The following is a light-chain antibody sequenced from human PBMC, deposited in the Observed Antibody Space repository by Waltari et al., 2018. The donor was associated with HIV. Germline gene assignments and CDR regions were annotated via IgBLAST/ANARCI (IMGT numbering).Light chain of an antibody. V-gene: IGLV2-14*01. CDR1: RSDVGGIKL. CDR3: ASFASDTTVPV. CDR2: EVF. J-gene: IGLJ2*01. Sequence: QSALTQPASVSGSPGKSITISCTGTRSDVGGIKLGSWYQQFPGKAPKLIIYEVFNRPSGVSDRFSGSKSGNTASLTISDLQAEDEATYHCASFASDTTVPVFGGGTRLTVL.